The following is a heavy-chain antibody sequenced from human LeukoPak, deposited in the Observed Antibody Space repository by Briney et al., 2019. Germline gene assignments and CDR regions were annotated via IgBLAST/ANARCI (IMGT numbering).Heavy chain of an antibody. V-gene: IGHV4-39*01. D-gene: IGHD3-10*01. CDR3: ARQYYYGSGSSPSLYFDY. J-gene: IGHJ4*02. Sequence: SETLSLTCTVSDGSISSSSYYWGWIRQPPGQGLEWIGSIYYRGSTYYNPSLKSRVTMSVDTSKNQFSLKLSSVTAADTAVYYCARQYYYGSGSSPSLYFDYWGQGTLVTVSS. CDR1: DGSISSSSYY. CDR2: IYYRGST.